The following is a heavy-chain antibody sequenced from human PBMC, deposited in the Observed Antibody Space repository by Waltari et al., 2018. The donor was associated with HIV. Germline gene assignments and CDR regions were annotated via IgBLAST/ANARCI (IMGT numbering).Heavy chain of an antibody. Sequence: VQLVQSGGGLVHPGGALRPSCEASGVTFRSTALSWVRQAPGEGLEWVSTISGSGSHTYNADSAKGRFTISRDNAENKLFLQMSRLRVEDSVLYYCAKDFDTSGLPYVVIDSWGQGTLVTVSS. CDR1: GVTFRSTA. CDR2: ISGSGSHT. V-gene: IGHV3-23*04. D-gene: IGHD5-12*01. CDR3: AKDFDTSGLPYVVIDS. J-gene: IGHJ4*02.